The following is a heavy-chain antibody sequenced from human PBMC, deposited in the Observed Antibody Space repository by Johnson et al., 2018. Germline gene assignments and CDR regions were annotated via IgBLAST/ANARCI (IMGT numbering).Heavy chain of an antibody. CDR2: ISWNSGTI. D-gene: IGHD2-8*02. J-gene: IGHJ3*02. CDR3: ARDGTEDAFDI. Sequence: QLVESGGGLVQPGGSLRLSCAASGFTFDVYAMHWVRQAPGKGLEWVSGISWNSGTIGYADSVKGRFTSSRDNSKNTLYLQMNSLGAEDTAVYYCARDGTEDAFDIWGQGTMVTVS. V-gene: IGHV3-9*01. CDR1: GFTFDVYA.